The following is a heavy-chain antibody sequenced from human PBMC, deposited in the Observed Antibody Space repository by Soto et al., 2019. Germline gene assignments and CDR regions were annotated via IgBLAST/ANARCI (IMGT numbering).Heavy chain of an antibody. V-gene: IGHV4-31*03. CDR1: GGFISSGGYY. J-gene: IGHJ5*02. Sequence: SSETLSLTCTVSGGFISSGGYYWSWIRQHPGKGLEWIGYIYYSGSTYYNPSLKSRVTISVDTSKNQFSLKLSSVTAADTAVYYCARDQIVVPAAIPGGWFDPWGQGTLVTVSS. CDR3: ARDQIVVPAAIPGGWFDP. CDR2: IYYSGST. D-gene: IGHD2-2*02.